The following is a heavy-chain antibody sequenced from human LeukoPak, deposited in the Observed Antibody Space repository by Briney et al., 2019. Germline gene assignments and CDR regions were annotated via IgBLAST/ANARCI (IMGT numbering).Heavy chain of an antibody. Sequence: GEPLQISCKGSGYRFTSYWIAWVRQMPGKGLEWMGIIYPSDSETTYSPSFQGQVTISADKSISTAYLQWSSLTASDTAMYYCARSVGATPLDYWGQGTPVTVSS. J-gene: IGHJ4*02. D-gene: IGHD1-26*01. CDR2: IYPSDSET. CDR1: GYRFTSYW. V-gene: IGHV5-51*01. CDR3: ARSVGATPLDY.